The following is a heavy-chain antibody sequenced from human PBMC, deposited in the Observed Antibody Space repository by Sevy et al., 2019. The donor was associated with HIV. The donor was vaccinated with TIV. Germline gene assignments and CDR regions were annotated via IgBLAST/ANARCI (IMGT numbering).Heavy chain of an antibody. Sequence: SETLSLTCTVSGDSFSSNFWAWIRQPAGKGLEWIGRINTSGSTNYNPSLKSRVTMSVDTSKSQFSLKVTSLTAADTAIYFCARSNWVTATNGFSKSYYFDYWGQGSLVTVSS. CDR3: ARSNWVTATNGFSKSYYFDY. CDR2: INTSGST. V-gene: IGHV4-4*07. J-gene: IGHJ4*02. D-gene: IGHD7-27*01. CDR1: GDSFSSNF.